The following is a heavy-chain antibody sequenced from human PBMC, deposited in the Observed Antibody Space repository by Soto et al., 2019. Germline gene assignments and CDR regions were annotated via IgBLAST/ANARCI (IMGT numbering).Heavy chain of an antibody. CDR3: AKDFSSSWYYFDY. CDR2: ISGSGGST. D-gene: IGHD6-13*01. CDR1: GFTFSSYA. J-gene: IGHJ4*02. V-gene: IGHV3-23*01. Sequence: GGSLRLSCASSGFTFSSYAMSWVRQAPGKGLEWVSAISGSGGSTYYADSVKGRFTISRDNSKNTLYLQMNSLRAEDTAVYYCAKDFSSSWYYFDYWGQGTLVTVSS.